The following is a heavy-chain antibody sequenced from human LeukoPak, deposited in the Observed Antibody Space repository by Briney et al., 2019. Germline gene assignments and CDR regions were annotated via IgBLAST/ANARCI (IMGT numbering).Heavy chain of an antibody. Sequence: ASVKVSCKASGYTFTSYGISWVRQAPGQGLEWMGWISAYNGNTNYAQKFQGRVTITADESTSTAYMELSSLRSEDTAVYYCARVDTAMGPSDYWGQGTLVTVSS. CDR1: GYTFTSYG. J-gene: IGHJ4*02. V-gene: IGHV1-18*01. CDR2: ISAYNGNT. CDR3: ARVDTAMGPSDY. D-gene: IGHD5-18*01.